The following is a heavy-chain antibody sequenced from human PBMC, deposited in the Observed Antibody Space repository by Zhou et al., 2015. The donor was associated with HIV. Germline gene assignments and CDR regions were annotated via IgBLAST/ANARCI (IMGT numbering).Heavy chain of an antibody. Sequence: QVQLVESGGGVVQPGRSLRLSCAASGFTFDRYGIHWVRQAPGKGLEWVAVISYDGSNKYYADSVKGRFTISRDSSKNTVYLQMNSLRVEDTALYYCARGRDYFGSGTYYTAYNWFDSWGQGTLVTVST. CDR3: ARGRDYFGSGTYYTAYNWFDS. D-gene: IGHD3-10*01. CDR2: ISYDGSNK. V-gene: IGHV3-30*03. CDR1: GFTFDRYG. J-gene: IGHJ5*01.